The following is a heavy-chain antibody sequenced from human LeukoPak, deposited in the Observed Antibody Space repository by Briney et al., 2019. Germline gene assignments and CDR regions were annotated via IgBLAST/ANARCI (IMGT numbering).Heavy chain of an antibody. V-gene: IGHV3-21*01. Sequence: PGGSLRPSCAASGFTFSSYSMNWVRQAPGKGLEWVSSISSSSSYIYYADSVKGRFTISRDNAKNSLYLQMNSLRAEDTAVYYCARGRPMGADYWGQGTLVTVSS. CDR3: ARGRPMGADY. CDR2: ISSSSSYI. J-gene: IGHJ4*02. CDR1: GFTFSSYS. D-gene: IGHD3-10*01.